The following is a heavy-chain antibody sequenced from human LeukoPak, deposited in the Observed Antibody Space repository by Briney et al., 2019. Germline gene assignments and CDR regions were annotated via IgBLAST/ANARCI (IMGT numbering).Heavy chain of an antibody. CDR1: GFTFSSYE. J-gene: IGHJ4*02. D-gene: IGHD3-10*01. CDR3: ARGGIRYGSGSLD. CDR2: ISSSGSTI. V-gene: IGHV3-48*03. Sequence: GGPLRLSCAASGFTFSSYEMNWVRQAPGKGLEWVSYISSSGSTIYYADSVKGRFTISRDNAKNSLYLQMNSLRAEDTAVYYCARGGIRYGSGSLDWGQGTLVTVSS.